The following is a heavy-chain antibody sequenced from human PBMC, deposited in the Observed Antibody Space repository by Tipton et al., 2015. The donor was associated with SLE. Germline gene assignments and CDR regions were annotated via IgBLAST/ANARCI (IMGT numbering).Heavy chain of an antibody. D-gene: IGHD3-10*01. CDR1: GGSISSYY. J-gene: IGHJ3*02. CDR3: ARLVNSYDAFDI. V-gene: IGHV4-4*07. Sequence: TLSLTCTVSGGSISSYYWSWFRQPAGKGLECVGRFYTSGRTYYNPSPQSRVTIPVDTSKNQFSLQLGSVTAADTAVYYCARLVNSYDAFDIWGQGTMVTVSS. CDR2: FYTSGRT.